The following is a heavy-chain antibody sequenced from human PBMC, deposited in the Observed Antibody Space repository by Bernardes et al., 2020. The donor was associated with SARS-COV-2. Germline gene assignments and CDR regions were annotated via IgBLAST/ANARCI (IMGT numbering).Heavy chain of an antibody. D-gene: IGHD6-19*01. Sequence: GGSLRLSCAASGFTFSSYGMHWVRQAPGKGLEWVAVIWYDGSNKYYADSVKGRFTISRDNSKNTLYLQMNSLRAEDTAVYYCARDAIAVAPFDNWGQGTLVTVSS. CDR3: ARDAIAVAPFDN. V-gene: IGHV3-33*01. CDR1: GFTFSSYG. CDR2: IWYDGSNK. J-gene: IGHJ4*02.